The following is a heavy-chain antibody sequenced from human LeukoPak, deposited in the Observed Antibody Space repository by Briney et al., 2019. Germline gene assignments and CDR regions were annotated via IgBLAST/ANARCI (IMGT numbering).Heavy chain of an antibody. D-gene: IGHD3-10*01. CDR3: AKNYYGSGSYYGFYFDY. Sequence: PGGSLRLSCAASGFNFSSYAMSWVRQAPGKGLEWVSAISGSGGSTYYADSVKGRFTISRDNSKNTLYLQMNSLRAEDTAVYYCAKNYYGSGSYYGFYFDYWGQGTLVTVSS. CDR1: GFNFSSYA. J-gene: IGHJ4*02. V-gene: IGHV3-23*01. CDR2: ISGSGGST.